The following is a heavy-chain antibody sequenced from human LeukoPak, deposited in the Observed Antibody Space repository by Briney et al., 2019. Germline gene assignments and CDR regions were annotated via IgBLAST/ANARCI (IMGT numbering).Heavy chain of an antibody. CDR2: ISSNNNI. V-gene: IGHV3-69-1*01. J-gene: IGHJ5*02. CDR3: ARGHTILDP. Sequence: SGGSLRLSCVGSGFTFSSYAMNWVRQAPGKGLEWVSSISSNNNIYYADSVKGRFTISRDNAKNSLSLQMNSLRGEDTAVYYCARGHTILDPRGQGTLVTVSS. CDR1: GFTFSSYA.